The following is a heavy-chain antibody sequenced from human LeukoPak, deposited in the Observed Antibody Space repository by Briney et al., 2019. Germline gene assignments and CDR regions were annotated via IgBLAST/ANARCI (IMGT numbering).Heavy chain of an antibody. Sequence: GGSLRLSCAASGFIFSSYGMYWVRQAPGKGLEWVAGIWYDGSNKYYADSVKGRFTISRDNSKNTLYLQMNSLRAEDTAVYYCARDGRGYGYGYMGYWGQGTLVTVSS. CDR2: IWYDGSNK. CDR1: GFIFSSYG. CDR3: ARDGRGYGYGYMGY. D-gene: IGHD5-18*01. V-gene: IGHV3-33*07. J-gene: IGHJ4*02.